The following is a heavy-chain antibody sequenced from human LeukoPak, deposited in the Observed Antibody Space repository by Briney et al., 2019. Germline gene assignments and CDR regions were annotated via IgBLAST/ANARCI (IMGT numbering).Heavy chain of an antibody. J-gene: IGHJ4*02. V-gene: IGHV1-69*04. Sequence: GSSVKVSCKASGGTFSSYPISWVRQAPGQGLEWMGRIIPILGIANSAQKFQGRVTITADKSTSTAYMELSSLRSEDTAVYYCAGEALYGSGSYYNLGGFDYWGQGTLVTVSS. CDR1: GGTFSSYP. CDR3: AGEALYGSGSYYNLGGFDY. D-gene: IGHD3-10*01. CDR2: IIPILGIA.